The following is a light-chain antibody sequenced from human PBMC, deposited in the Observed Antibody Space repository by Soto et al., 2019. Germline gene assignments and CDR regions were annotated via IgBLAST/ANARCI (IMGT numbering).Light chain of an antibody. CDR3: QQYNHWPPLT. Sequence: EIVMTQSPATLSVSPGERATLSCRASQSVGRNLAWYQQKPGQAPRPLIYGASTRATALPARFSGSGSGTAFTLTISRLQSEDFAIYSCQQYNHWPPLTFGGGTKVEIK. J-gene: IGKJ4*01. V-gene: IGKV3-15*01. CDR1: QSVGRN. CDR2: GAS.